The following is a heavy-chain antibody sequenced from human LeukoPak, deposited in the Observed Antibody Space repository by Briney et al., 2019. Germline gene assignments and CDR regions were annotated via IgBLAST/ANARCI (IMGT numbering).Heavy chain of an antibody. CDR3: AKDLYREPHWDV. D-gene: IGHD1-14*01. CDR1: GFTFSSYA. CDR2: ISNSGSRT. V-gene: IGHV3-23*01. J-gene: IGHJ6*02. Sequence: QPGGSLRLSCAASGFTFSSYAMSWVRQAPGKGLEWVSTISNSGSRTYYAASVKGRFTISRDNSKNTLYLQMNSLRAEDTAVYYCAKDLYREPHWDVWGQGTTVTVSS.